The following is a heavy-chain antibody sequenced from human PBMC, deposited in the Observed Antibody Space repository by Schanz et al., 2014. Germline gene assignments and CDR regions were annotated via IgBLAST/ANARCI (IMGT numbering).Heavy chain of an antibody. D-gene: IGHD2-8*01. V-gene: IGHV3-66*01. Sequence: VQLVESGGGVVQPGRSLRLSCAASGFTVSSNYMSWVRQAPGKGLEWVSTIASGGSHTFYADSVKGRFTISRDNSKNILYLQMNSLRAEDTAVYYCASLYDREYFDYWGQGTLVTVSS. CDR2: IASGGSHT. CDR3: ASLYDREYFDY. CDR1: GFTVSSNY. J-gene: IGHJ4*02.